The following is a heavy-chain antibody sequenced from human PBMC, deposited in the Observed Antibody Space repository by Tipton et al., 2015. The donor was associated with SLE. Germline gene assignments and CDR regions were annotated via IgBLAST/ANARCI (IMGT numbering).Heavy chain of an antibody. J-gene: IGHJ5*01. V-gene: IGHV4-59*08. D-gene: IGHD3-16*01. CDR1: GASVSSFC. CDR3: ARQRLRLLTPLDS. CDR2: VCNGGRP. Sequence: TLSLTCTVSGASVSSFCWNWIRQSPGKGLEWMGCVCNGGRPNYDPSLKSRGTISVDTSRNHFSLELTSVTAADTAVYYCARQRLRLLTPLDSWGQGTSVTVSS.